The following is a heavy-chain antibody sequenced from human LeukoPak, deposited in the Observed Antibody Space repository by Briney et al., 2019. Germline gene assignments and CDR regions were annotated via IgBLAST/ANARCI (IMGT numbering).Heavy chain of an antibody. J-gene: IGHJ1*01. D-gene: IGHD3-22*01. CDR2: IYYSGST. CDR1: SDSISSSNYY. Sequence: PSETLSLTCTVSSDSISSSNYYWGWVRQPPGKGLEWIVDIYYSGSTYYNSSLKSRLTLSVDTSRNQFSLKLSSVSASDTAAYYCARRRYYDSTGYLDWGQGTLVSVSP. V-gene: IGHV4-39*01. CDR3: ARRRYYDSTGYLD.